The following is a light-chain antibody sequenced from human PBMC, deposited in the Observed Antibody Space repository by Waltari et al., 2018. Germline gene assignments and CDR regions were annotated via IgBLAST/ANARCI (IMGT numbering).Light chain of an antibody. J-gene: IGKJ4*01. Sequence: EIVITQSPASLSVSPGERATLSFTSSQTVTNDLTWYQQQPGQAPKHLIFGASTRATGVPSRFSGSGSGTEFTLTIGSVQSEDFAVYYCQQYSDWIAFGGGTKVDLK. CDR2: GAS. CDR1: QTVTND. V-gene: IGKV3-15*01. CDR3: QQYSDWIA.